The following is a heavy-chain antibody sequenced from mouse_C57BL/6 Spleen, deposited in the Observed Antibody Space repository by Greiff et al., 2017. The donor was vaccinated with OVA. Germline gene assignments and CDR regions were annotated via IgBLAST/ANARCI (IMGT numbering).Heavy chain of an antibody. V-gene: IGHV1-5*01. CDR1: GYTFTSYW. CDR3: TSGGVTDWYVDV. Sequence: VQLQQSGTVLARPGASVKMSCKTSGYTFTSYWMHWVKQRPGQGLEWIGAIYPGNSDTSYNQKFKGKAKLTAVTSASTAYMELSSLTNEDSAVYYCTSGGVTDWYVDVWGTGTTVTVSS. D-gene: IGHD2-2*01. J-gene: IGHJ1*03. CDR2: IYPGNSDT.